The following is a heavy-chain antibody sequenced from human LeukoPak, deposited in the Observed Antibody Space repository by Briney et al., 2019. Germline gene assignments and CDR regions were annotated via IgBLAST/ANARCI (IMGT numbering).Heavy chain of an antibody. Sequence: ASVKVSCKVSGYTLAELSMHWVRQAPGKGLERMGGFDPEDGETIYAQKFQGRVTMTEKTSTDTAYMELSSLRSEDTAVYYCATDGTGIAVAGKRGYYYYYYGMDVWGQGTTVTVSS. V-gene: IGHV1-24*01. CDR1: GYTLAELS. CDR3: ATDGTGIAVAGKRGYYYYYYGMDV. CDR2: FDPEDGET. D-gene: IGHD6-19*01. J-gene: IGHJ6*02.